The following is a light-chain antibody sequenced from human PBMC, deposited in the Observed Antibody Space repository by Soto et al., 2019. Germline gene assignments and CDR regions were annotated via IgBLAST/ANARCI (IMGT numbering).Light chain of an antibody. CDR3: QQSVDSPRT. Sequence: VLTQSPGTLSLTPGERATLSCRASQSLGSTSLAWYQQKSGQPPRLLISGASKRAAGVPDRFSGSGSGTDFTFVISRLEPEDFAVYYCQQSVDSPRTFGQGTKVDIK. V-gene: IGKV3-20*01. J-gene: IGKJ1*01. CDR1: QSLGSTS. CDR2: GAS.